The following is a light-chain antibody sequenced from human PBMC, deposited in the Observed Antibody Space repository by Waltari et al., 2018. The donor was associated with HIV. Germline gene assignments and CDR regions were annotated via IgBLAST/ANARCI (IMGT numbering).Light chain of an antibody. CDR1: NIGRKS. Sequence: SYVLTQPPSASVAPGQTDRITCGGNNIGRKSAHWYQHKPGQAPVRVVDDDSHRLSGIPERYSGSNSVNPATLTIRRIEAGDEADYLCQVWDSYSDHRDVFGPGTKVTVL. V-gene: IGLV3-21*02. J-gene: IGLJ1*01. CDR3: QVWDSYSDHRDV. CDR2: DDS.